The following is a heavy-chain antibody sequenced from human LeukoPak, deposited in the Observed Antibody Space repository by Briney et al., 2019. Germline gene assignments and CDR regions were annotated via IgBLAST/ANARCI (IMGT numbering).Heavy chain of an antibody. Sequence: SGTLSLTCAVSGGSLSTSNWWNWVRQPPGKGLEWIGEIYDGERTNYNPSLKSRVTISIDKSKNQFSLRLNSVTAADTAIYFCATISATYYRSLMAPFDSWGQGALVAVSS. CDR2: IYDGERT. D-gene: IGHD1-26*01. V-gene: IGHV4-4*02. J-gene: IGHJ4*02. CDR1: GGSLSTSNW. CDR3: ATISATYYRSLMAPFDS.